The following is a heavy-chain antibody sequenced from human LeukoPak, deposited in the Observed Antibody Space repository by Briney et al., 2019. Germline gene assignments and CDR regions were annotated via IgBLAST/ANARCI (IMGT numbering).Heavy chain of an antibody. CDR1: GFTFSSYG. CDR3: AKDKGPIVGAPRHHYYYMDV. Sequence: GGSLRLSCAASGFTFSSYGMSWVRQAPGKGLEWVSAISGSGGSTYYADSVKGRFTISRDNSKNTLYLQMNSLRAEDTAVYYCAKDKGPIVGAPRHHYYYMDVWGKGTTVTISS. D-gene: IGHD1-26*01. J-gene: IGHJ6*03. V-gene: IGHV3-23*01. CDR2: ISGSGGST.